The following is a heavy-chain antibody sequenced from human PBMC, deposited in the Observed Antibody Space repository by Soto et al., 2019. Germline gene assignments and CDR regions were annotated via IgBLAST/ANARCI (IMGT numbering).Heavy chain of an antibody. CDR1: GGSISSYY. Sequence: KPSETLSLTCTVSGGSISSYYWSWIRQPPGKGLEWIGYIYYSGSTNYNPSLKSRVTISVDTSKNQFSLKLSSVTAADTAVYYCARSTRSGYDDYWGQGTLVTVSS. D-gene: IGHD5-12*01. J-gene: IGHJ4*02. CDR2: IYYSGST. V-gene: IGHV4-59*01. CDR3: ARSTRSGYDDY.